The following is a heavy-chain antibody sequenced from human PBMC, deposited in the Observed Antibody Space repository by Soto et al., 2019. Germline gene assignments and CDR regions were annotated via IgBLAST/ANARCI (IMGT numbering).Heavy chain of an antibody. D-gene: IGHD5-12*01. CDR3: ARRRKVAGDYYYGMDV. CDR1: GGSISSSSYY. V-gene: IGHV4-39*01. J-gene: IGHJ6*02. Sequence: SETLSLTCIVSGGSISSSSYYWGWIRQPPGKGLEWIGSIDYSGSTYYNPSLKSRVAISVDTSKNQFSLKVSSVTAADTAVYYCARRRKVAGDYYYGMDVWGQGTTVTSP. CDR2: IDYSGST.